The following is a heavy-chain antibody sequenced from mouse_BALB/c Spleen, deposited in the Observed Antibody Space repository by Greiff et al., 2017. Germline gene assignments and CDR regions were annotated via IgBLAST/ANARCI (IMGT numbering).Heavy chain of an antibody. Sequence: EVQGVESGGDLVKPGGSLKLSCAASGFTFSSYGMSWVRQTPDKRLEWVATISSGGSYTYYPDSVKGRFTISRDNAKNTLYLQMSSLKSEDTAMYYCARLGGKGGAMDYWGQGTSVTVSS. CDR1: GFTFSSYG. CDR3: ARLGGKGGAMDY. CDR2: ISSGGSYT. V-gene: IGHV5-6*01. D-gene: IGHD1-1*02. J-gene: IGHJ4*01.